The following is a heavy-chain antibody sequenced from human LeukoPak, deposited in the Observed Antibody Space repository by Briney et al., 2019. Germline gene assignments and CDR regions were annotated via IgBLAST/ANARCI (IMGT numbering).Heavy chain of an antibody. D-gene: IGHD5-12*01. Sequence: GGSLRLSCAASGFTFSSYGMHWVRQAPGKGLEWVAFIRYDGSNKYYADSVKGRFTISRDNSKNTLYLQMKSLRAEDTAVYYCAKGRGYEAKYYYYYLDVWGKGTTVTISS. CDR1: GFTFSSYG. CDR3: AKGRGYEAKYYYYYLDV. J-gene: IGHJ6*03. V-gene: IGHV3-30*02. CDR2: IRYDGSNK.